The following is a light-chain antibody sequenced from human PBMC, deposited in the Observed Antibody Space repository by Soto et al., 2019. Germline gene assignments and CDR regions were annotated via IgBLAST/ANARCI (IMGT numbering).Light chain of an antibody. CDR3: CSYTTSRTLV. Sequence: QAVLTQPASVAGSPGPAVTISFIVTRRDVGAYNHVSWYQQHPGKAPQLIIYEVRKRPSGVSNRFSASKSRNKTALTISGLEAEDEADYYCCSYTTSRTLVFGTGTKVTVL. J-gene: IGLJ1*01. CDR1: RRDVGAYNH. CDR2: EVR. V-gene: IGLV2-14*01.